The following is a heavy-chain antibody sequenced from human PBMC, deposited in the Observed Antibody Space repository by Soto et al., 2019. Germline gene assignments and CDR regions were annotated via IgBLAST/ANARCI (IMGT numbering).Heavy chain of an antibody. CDR3: ARRNSCSSTSCYGALAY. D-gene: IGHD2-2*01. V-gene: IGHV1-2*02. J-gene: IGHJ4*02. CDR1: GYTFTGYY. CDR2: INPNSGGT. Sequence: ASVKVSCKASGYTFTGYYMHWVRQAPGQGLEWMGWINPNSGGTNYAQKFQGRVTMTRDTSISTAYMELSRLRSDDTAVYYCARRNSCSSTSCYGALAYWGQGTLVTVSS.